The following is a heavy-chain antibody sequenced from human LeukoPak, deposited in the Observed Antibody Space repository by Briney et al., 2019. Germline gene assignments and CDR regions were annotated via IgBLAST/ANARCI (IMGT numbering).Heavy chain of an antibody. J-gene: IGHJ4*02. V-gene: IGHV4-34*01. Sequence: PSETLSLTCAVYGGSFRGYYWSWIRQPPGKGLERIGEINHSGSTNYNPSLKSRVTISVDTSKNKFSLKLSSVTAADTAVYYCARLKEGIDYWGQGTLVTVSS. CDR1: GGSFRGYY. CDR3: ARLKEGIDY. CDR2: INHSGST. D-gene: IGHD3-10*01.